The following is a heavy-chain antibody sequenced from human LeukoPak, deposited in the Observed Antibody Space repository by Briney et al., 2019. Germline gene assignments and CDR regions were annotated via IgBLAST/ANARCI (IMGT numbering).Heavy chain of an antibody. D-gene: IGHD2-15*01. Sequence: GESLKISCKGSGYSIYNYWIGWVRQMPGKGLEWMGIIYPADSDIRYSTSFQGQVTISADKSISTAYLQWSSLKASDTAMYYCARQEYCSGGSCYTWFEPWGQGTLVIVSS. CDR2: IYPADSDI. CDR3: ARQEYCSGGSCYTWFEP. CDR1: GYSIYNYW. J-gene: IGHJ5*02. V-gene: IGHV5-51*01.